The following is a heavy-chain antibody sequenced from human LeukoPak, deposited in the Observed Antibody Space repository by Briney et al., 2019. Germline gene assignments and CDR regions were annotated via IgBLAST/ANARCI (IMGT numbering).Heavy chain of an antibody. D-gene: IGHD2-2*01. CDR2: IRYDGSNK. CDR3: ARDSGYCSSTGCYVHYFGY. J-gene: IGHJ4*02. Sequence: GGSLRLSCAASGFTFSSYGMHWVRQAPGKGLEWVAFIRYDGSNKYYADSVKGRFTISRDNSKNTLYLQMNSLRTEDTAVYYCARDSGYCSSTGCYVHYFGYWGQGTLVTVSS. V-gene: IGHV3-30*02. CDR1: GFTFSSYG.